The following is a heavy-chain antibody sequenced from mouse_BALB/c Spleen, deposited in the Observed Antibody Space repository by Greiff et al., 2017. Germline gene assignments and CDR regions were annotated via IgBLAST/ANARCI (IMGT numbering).Heavy chain of an antibody. CDR3: ARQGGSSLDY. J-gene: IGHJ2*01. CDR2: IYPYNGGT. CDR1: GYTFTDYN. V-gene: IGHV1S29*02. D-gene: IGHD1-1*01. Sequence: DVQLQESGPELVKPGASVKISCKASGYTFTDYNMHWVKQSHGKSLEWIGYIYPYNGGTGYNQKFKSKATLTVDNSSSTAYMELRSLTSEDSAVYYCARQGGSSLDYWGQGTTLTVSS.